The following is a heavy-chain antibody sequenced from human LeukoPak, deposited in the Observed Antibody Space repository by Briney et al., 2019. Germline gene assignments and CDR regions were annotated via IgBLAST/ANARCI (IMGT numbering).Heavy chain of an antibody. Sequence: KPSETLSLTCTVSGGSISYYYWSWIRQPPGKGLEWIGYIYYSGSTNYNPSLKSRVTIVDTSKNQFSLKLSSVTAADTAVYYCARVDPDSSSTLEVFDYWGQGTLVTVSS. CDR3: ARVDPDSSSTLEVFDY. CDR2: IYYSGST. J-gene: IGHJ4*02. D-gene: IGHD6-6*01. CDR1: GGSISYYY. V-gene: IGHV4-59*01.